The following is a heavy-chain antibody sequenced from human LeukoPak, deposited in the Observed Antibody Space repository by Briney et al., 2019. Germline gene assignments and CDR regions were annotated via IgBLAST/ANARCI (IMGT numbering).Heavy chain of an antibody. V-gene: IGHV4-31*03. CDR2: IHYSGRT. CDR1: DGSVSSADFY. J-gene: IGHJ6*04. Sequence: PPETLSLTCSVSDGSVSSADFYWSWIRQHPRKGLEWIGHIHYSGRTYYNPSLKSRVAISLDTSKNQFSLKLGSVTAADTAVYYCARDRYSGYDWDFYYYGMDVWGKGTTVTVSS. D-gene: IGHD5-12*01. CDR3: ARDRYSGYDWDFYYYGMDV.